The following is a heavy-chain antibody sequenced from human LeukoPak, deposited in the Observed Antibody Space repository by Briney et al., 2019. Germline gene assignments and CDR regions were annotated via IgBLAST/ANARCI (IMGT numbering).Heavy chain of an antibody. D-gene: IGHD2-2*01. J-gene: IGHJ4*02. CDR2: IWRSDHT. Sequence: SGTLSLTCAVSGGSISSSDWWSWVRQPPGRGLEWIGYIWRSDHTNYNPSLKSRVTMSPDKSKNQFSLKLSSVTAADTAVYHCARDPHCSSTNCPFDFWGQGTLVIVSS. CDR1: GGSISSSDW. CDR3: ARDPHCSSTNCPFDF. V-gene: IGHV4-4*02.